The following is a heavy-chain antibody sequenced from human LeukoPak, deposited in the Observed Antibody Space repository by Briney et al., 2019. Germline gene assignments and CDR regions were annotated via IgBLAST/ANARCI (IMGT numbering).Heavy chain of an antibody. CDR1: DASNNGYY. Sequence: SETLSLTCAVYDASNNGYYRSRIRVPPADGVECNWEINHSGSSNSNPSLKTRVTISVDTAKTQFSLKLSSVTAADTAVYYCAREGSSSSDRTYYFDYWGQGTLVTVSS. CDR3: AREGSSSSDRTYYFDY. J-gene: IGHJ4*02. D-gene: IGHD6-6*01. V-gene: IGHV4-34*01. CDR2: INHSGSS.